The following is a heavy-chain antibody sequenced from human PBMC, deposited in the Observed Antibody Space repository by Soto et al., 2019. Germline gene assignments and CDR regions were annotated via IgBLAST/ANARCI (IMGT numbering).Heavy chain of an antibody. Sequence: PGGSLRLSCAASGFTFSDYYMSWIRQAPGKGLEWVSYISSSGSTIYYADSVKGRFTISRDNAKNSLYLQMNSLRAEDTAVYYWARDGVLAAQTPPWFGPWGQGNLGNVPS. CDR1: GFTFSDYY. CDR3: ARDGVLAAQTPPWFGP. J-gene: IGHJ5*01. D-gene: IGHD3-10*01. V-gene: IGHV3-11*01. CDR2: ISSSGSTI.